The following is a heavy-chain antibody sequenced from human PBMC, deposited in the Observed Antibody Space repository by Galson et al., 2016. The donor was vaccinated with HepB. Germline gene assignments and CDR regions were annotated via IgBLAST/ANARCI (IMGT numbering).Heavy chain of an antibody. CDR2: ISYDGSNK. Sequence: SLRLSCAASGFTFSSYGMHWVRQAPGKGLEWVAFISYDGSNKKYADSVTGRFTISRDNSKKTLYLQMNSLRAEATAVYYCAKDGRIYCSSASCHDHFHYWGQGTLVTVSS. CDR3: AKDGRIYCSSASCHDHFHY. CDR1: GFTFSSYG. J-gene: IGHJ4*02. V-gene: IGHV3-30*18. D-gene: IGHD2-2*01.